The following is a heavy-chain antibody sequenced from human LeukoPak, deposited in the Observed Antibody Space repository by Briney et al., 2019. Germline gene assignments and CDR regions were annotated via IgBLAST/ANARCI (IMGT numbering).Heavy chain of an antibody. J-gene: IGHJ5*02. CDR1: GGSLSSSSYY. D-gene: IGHD4-17*01. CDR2: IYYSGST. CDR3: ARHDYGDRGWFDL. V-gene: IGHV4-39*01. Sequence: PSETLSLTCTVSGGSLSSSSYYWGWVRQPPGRGLEWIGSIYYSGSTYYNPSLKSRVTISVDTSKNQFSLKLSSVTAADTAVYYCARHDYGDRGWFDLWGQGTLVSVSS.